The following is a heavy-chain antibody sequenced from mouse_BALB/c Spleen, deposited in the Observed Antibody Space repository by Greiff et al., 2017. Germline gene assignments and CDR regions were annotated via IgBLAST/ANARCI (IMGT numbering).Heavy chain of an antibody. Sequence: VQVVESGAELVRPGSSVKISCKASGYAFSSYWMNWVKQRPGQGLEWIGQIYPGDGDTNYNGKFKGKATLTADKSSSTAYMQLSSLTSEDSAVYFCARDYDGTYWGQGTLVTVSA. CDR2: IYPGDGDT. J-gene: IGHJ3*01. CDR3: ARDYDGTY. CDR1: GYAFSSYW. V-gene: IGHV1-80*01. D-gene: IGHD2-3*01.